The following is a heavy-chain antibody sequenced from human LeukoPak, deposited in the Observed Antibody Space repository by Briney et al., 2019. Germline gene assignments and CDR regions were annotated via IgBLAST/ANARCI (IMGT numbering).Heavy chain of an antibody. J-gene: IGHJ4*02. CDR2: ISYDGSNK. Sequence: GRSLRLSCAASGFTFSSYAMHWVRQAPGKGLEWVAVISYDGSNKYYADSVKGRFTISRDNSKNTLYLQMNSLRAEDTAVYYCASGPGYYSGGSCYIDYWGQGTLVTVSS. D-gene: IGHD2-15*01. CDR3: ASGPGYYSGGSCYIDY. CDR1: GFTFSSYA. V-gene: IGHV3-30-3*01.